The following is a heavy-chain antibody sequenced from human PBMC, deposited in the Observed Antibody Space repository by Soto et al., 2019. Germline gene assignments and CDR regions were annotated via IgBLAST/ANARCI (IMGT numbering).Heavy chain of an antibody. CDR3: ARDRIAIAGRGYYGLDV. J-gene: IGHJ6*02. Sequence: QVLLQQWGAGLLKPSETLSLTCAVYGGSFSGNYWSWIRQPPGKGLEWIGEINHSGSTNYNPSLKSRVKISVDTAKNQFSLNLSSVTAADTAVYFCARDRIAIAGRGYYGLDVWGQGTTVTASS. CDR2: INHSGST. CDR1: GGSFSGNY. D-gene: IGHD6-13*01. V-gene: IGHV4-34*02.